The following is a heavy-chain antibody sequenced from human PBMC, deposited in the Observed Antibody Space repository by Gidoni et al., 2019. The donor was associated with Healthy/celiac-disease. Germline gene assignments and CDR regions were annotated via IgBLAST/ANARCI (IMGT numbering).Heavy chain of an antibody. V-gene: IGHV1-69*06. CDR3: AREGCSSTSCYNGPLNWFDP. CDR2: IIPIFGTA. J-gene: IGHJ5*02. CDR1: GGTFRSYA. Sequence: QVQLVQSGAEVKKPGSSVKVSCKASGGTFRSYAISWVRQAPGQGLEWMGGIIPIFGTAIYAQKFRGSVTITADKSTSTAYMGLSSLRSEDTAVYYCAREGCSSTSCYNGPLNWFDPWGQGTLVTVSS. D-gene: IGHD2-2*02.